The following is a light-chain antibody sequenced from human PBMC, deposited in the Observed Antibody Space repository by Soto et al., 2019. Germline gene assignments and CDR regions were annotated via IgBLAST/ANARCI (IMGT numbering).Light chain of an antibody. CDR3: QQYHTSLIT. CDR1: QTISSW. Sequence: DIQMTQSPSTLSASVGDRVTITCRASQTISSWLAWYQQKPGKAPNLLIYDASTLERGVPSRFSGTGSGTEFTLTIDRLQPDDFATYYCQQYHTSLITFGQGTRLEIK. V-gene: IGKV1-5*01. J-gene: IGKJ5*01. CDR2: DAS.